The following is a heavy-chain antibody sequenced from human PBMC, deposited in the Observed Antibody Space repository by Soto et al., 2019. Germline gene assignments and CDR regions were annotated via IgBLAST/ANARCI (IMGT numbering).Heavy chain of an antibody. CDR2: TNEGSGNT. D-gene: IGHD3-3*01. CDR3: ARDDRSVSGVVTLDH. V-gene: IGHV1-3*01. CDR1: GYSFKNYA. J-gene: IGHJ4*02. Sequence: QVQIVQSGAEVKRPGASVRVSFRATGYSFKNYAVHWVRQAPGQRLEWMGFTNEGSGNTRFSQKFQGRISITRDTSASTVYLDLSSLTSEDTAIYYCARDDRSVSGVVTLDHWGPGTLVTVSS.